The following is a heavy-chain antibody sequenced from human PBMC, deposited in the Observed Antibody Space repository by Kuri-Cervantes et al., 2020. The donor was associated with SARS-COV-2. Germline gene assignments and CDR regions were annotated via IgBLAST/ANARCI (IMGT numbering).Heavy chain of an antibody. Sequence: ESLKISCTVSGGSISTYYWSWIRQPAGKRLEYIGRIYKSGSTSYNPPLKSRVTMSIDTSKNQFSLKLSSVTAADTAMYYCAIGGGYDFRGYYYYGMDVWGQGTTVTVSS. V-gene: IGHV4-4*07. CDR1: GGSISTYY. J-gene: IGHJ6*02. D-gene: IGHD5-12*01. CDR3: AIGGGYDFRGYYYYGMDV. CDR2: IYKSGST.